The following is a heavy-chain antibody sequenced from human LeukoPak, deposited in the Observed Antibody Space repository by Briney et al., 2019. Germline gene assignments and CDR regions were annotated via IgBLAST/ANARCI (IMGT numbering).Heavy chain of an antibody. D-gene: IGHD3-10*01. CDR1: GFTFSSYW. CDR2: IKQDGSEK. J-gene: IGHJ6*02. Sequence: GGSLRLSCAASGFTFSSYWMSWVRQAPGKGLEWVANIKQDGSEKYYVDSVKGRFTISRDNAKNSLFLQMNSLRVEDTAVYYCAKEGVRGSGELDGMDVWGQGTTVTVSS. V-gene: IGHV3-7*01. CDR3: AKEGVRGSGELDGMDV.